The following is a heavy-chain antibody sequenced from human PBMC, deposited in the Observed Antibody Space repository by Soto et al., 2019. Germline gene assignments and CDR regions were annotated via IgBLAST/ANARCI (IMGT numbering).Heavy chain of an antibody. V-gene: IGHV1-46*01. D-gene: IGHD2-15*01. CDR3: ARAGYCSGGTCFHGNCDY. J-gene: IGHJ4*02. Sequence: QVQLVQSGAEVKRPGASVKVSCKASGYTFTTYYMHWVRQAPGQGLEWLGIINPNGGSTTYAQKFQGRVTMTRDTSTYPVYLELSSLRSEDTAVYYCARAGYCSGGTCFHGNCDYWGQGTLVTVSA. CDR2: INPNGGST. CDR1: GYTFTTYY.